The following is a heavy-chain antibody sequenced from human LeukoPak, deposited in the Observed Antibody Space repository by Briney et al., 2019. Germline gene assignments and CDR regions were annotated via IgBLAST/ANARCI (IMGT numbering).Heavy chain of an antibody. Sequence: PGGSLRLSCAASGFTFSSYWMHWVRQVPGKGLVWVSRISSDGISTAYADSVKGRFTLSRDNAKNTLYLQMNSLRAEDTAVYFCARSREPGIDGDYWGQGTLVTVSS. CDR1: GFTFSSYW. CDR3: ARSREPGIDGDY. D-gene: IGHD5-24*01. CDR2: ISSDGIST. V-gene: IGHV3-74*01. J-gene: IGHJ4*02.